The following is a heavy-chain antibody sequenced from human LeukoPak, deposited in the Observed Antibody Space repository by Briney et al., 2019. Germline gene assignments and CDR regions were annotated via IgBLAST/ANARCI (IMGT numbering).Heavy chain of an antibody. CDR3: TRGGSYDFWSGYYRPRFLGFDI. J-gene: IGHJ3*02. V-gene: IGHV4-34*01. D-gene: IGHD3-3*01. CDR2: INHSGST. CDR1: GGSFSGYY. Sequence: SETLSLTCAVYGGSFSGYYWSWIRQPPGKGLEWIGEINHSGSTNYNPSLKSRVTISVDTSKNQFALKLSPVTAADAAVYYCTRGGSYDFWSGYYRPRFLGFDIWGQGTMVTVSS.